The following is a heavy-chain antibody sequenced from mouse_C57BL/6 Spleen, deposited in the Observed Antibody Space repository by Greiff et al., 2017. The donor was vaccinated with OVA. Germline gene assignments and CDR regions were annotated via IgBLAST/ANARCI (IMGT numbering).Heavy chain of an antibody. Sequence: QVQLKESGAELVRPGASVKLSCKASGYTFTDYYINWVKQRPGQGLEWIAWIYPGSGNTYYNEKFKGKATLTAEKSSSTAYMQLSSLTSEDSAVYVCARSLYYDYEVYYFDYWGQGTTLTVSS. CDR1: GYTFTDYY. D-gene: IGHD2-4*01. CDR3: ARSLYYDYEVYYFDY. V-gene: IGHV1-76*01. CDR2: IYPGSGNT. J-gene: IGHJ2*01.